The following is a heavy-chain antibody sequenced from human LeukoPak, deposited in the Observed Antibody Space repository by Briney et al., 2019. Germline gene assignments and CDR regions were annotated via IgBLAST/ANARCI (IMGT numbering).Heavy chain of an antibody. Sequence: GRSLRLSCAASGFTFSSYGMHWVRQAPGKGLEWVAVIWYDGSNKYYADSVKGRFTISRDNSKNTLSLQMNGLRPEDTAVYYCAKSWGSTRPYYNYMDVWGKGTTVTVSS. J-gene: IGHJ6*03. D-gene: IGHD1-26*01. CDR1: GFTFSSYG. CDR3: AKSWGSTRPYYNYMDV. CDR2: IWYDGSNK. V-gene: IGHV3-33*06.